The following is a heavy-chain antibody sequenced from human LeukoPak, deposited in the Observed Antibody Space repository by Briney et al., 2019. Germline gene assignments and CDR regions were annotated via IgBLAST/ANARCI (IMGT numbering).Heavy chain of an antibody. CDR2: ISYDGSNK. V-gene: IGHV3-30*14. CDR3: ARAPNSTDYSAGYWYFDL. J-gene: IGHJ2*01. Sequence: GGSLRLSCAASGFTFSSYAMHWVRQAPGKGLEWVAVISYDGSNKYYADSVKGRFTISRDNSQNMLFLQMNSLRAEDTAVYYCARAPNSTDYSAGYWYFDLWGRGALVTVSS. D-gene: IGHD2/OR15-2a*01. CDR1: GFTFSSYA.